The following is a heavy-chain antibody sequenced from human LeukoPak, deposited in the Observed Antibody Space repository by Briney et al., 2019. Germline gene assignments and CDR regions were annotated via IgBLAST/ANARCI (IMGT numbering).Heavy chain of an antibody. J-gene: IGHJ5*02. CDR2: INPNSGGA. V-gene: IGHV1-2*02. D-gene: IGHD2-8*01. CDR1: GYTLPGYY. CDR3: AKGRVVPCTKPLMYPSCAP. Sequence: WASVKVPCKASGYTLPGYYIHWVRQVPGQGLEWMGWINPNSGGAKYAQKSQGRLTMTRDTSISTAHMGLSRVLSGDTGVFFCAKGRVVPCTKPLMYPSCAPWGQGTPVTVSS.